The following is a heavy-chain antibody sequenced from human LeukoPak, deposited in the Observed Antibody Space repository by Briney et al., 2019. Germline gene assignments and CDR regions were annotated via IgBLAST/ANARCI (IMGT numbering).Heavy chain of an antibody. J-gene: IGHJ4*02. CDR3: AGDIGDSSRYWDYFDS. CDR1: GFTVSSNY. V-gene: IGHV3-66*02. CDR2: FLSGGTT. D-gene: IGHD6-25*01. Sequence: GGSLRLSCAASGFTVSSNYMSWVRQAPGKGLEWVSVFLSGGTTRYADSVRGRSTISRDSSKNTVFLQINGLRDEDTAVYYCAGDIGDSSRYWDYFDSWGQGTLVTVSS.